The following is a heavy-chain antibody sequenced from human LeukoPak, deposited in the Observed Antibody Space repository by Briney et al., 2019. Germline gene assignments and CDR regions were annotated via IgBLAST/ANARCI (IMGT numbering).Heavy chain of an antibody. Sequence: GGSLRLSCAASGFTFSNYRMNWVRQAPGKGLEWVSYISSTSSAISYADSVKGRFTISRDNAKDSLYLQMNSLRDEDTAVYYCARVGLTGRYYYYYGMDVWGQGTTVTVSS. CDR2: ISSTSSAI. CDR3: ARVGLTGRYYYYYGMDV. D-gene: IGHD1-20*01. CDR1: GFTFSNYR. J-gene: IGHJ6*02. V-gene: IGHV3-48*02.